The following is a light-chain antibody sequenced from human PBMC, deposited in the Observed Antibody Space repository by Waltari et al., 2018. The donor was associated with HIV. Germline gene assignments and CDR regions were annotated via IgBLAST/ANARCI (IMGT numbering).Light chain of an antibody. J-gene: IGLJ1*01. V-gene: IGLV3-1*01. CDR1: QFGDKY. CDR2: QDS. Sequence: SYELTQPALVSVSPGPTASIPCSGVQFGDKYARWYQQKPGQSPVLVIYQDSKRPSGIPERFSGSNSGNTATLTISGTQAMDEADYYCQAWDSSTALYVFGTGTKVTVL. CDR3: QAWDSSTALYV.